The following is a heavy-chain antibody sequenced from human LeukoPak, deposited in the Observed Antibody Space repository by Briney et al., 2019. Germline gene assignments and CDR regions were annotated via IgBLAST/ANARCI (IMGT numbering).Heavy chain of an antibody. Sequence: GGSLRLSCAASGFTFSSYAMSWVRQAPGKGLEWVSAISGSGGSTYYADSVKGRFTISRDNSKNTLYLQMNSLRAEDTAVCYCAKRDCSSTSCHGHYYYGMDVWGQGTTVTVSS. CDR2: ISGSGGST. D-gene: IGHD2-2*01. V-gene: IGHV3-23*01. CDR3: AKRDCSSTSCHGHYYYGMDV. CDR1: GFTFSSYA. J-gene: IGHJ6*02.